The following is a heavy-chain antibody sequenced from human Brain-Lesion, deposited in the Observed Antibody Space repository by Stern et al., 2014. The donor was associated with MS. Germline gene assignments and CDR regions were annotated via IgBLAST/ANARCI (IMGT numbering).Heavy chain of an antibody. CDR2: INPNTGGT. CDR1: GYIFTGYY. J-gene: IGHJ6*02. V-gene: IGHV1-2*02. D-gene: IGHD3-3*01. CDR3: ARDQRGITIFGVVTDYYYLGMDV. Sequence: QEQLVESGAEVKKPGASVKVSCKTSGYIFTGYYIHWVRQAPGQGLEWMAWINPNTGGTKYAQKVQGRVTMSRDTSISTAYVELSSLTSDDTAVYYCARDQRGITIFGVVTDYYYLGMDVWGQGTTVTVSS.